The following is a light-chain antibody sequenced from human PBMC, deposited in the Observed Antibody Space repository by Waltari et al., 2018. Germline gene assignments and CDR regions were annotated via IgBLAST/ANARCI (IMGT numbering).Light chain of an antibody. V-gene: IGKV3-20*01. CDR1: QSVSSSD. CDR2: GAS. CDR3: QQYGSSPPT. Sequence: EIVFTQSPGTLSLSPGERATLSCRASQSVSSSDLAWYHQKPGQAPRLLIYGASSRATGIPDRFSGSGSGTDFTLTISRLEPEDFAVYYCQQYGSSPPTFGQGTKVEIK. J-gene: IGKJ1*01.